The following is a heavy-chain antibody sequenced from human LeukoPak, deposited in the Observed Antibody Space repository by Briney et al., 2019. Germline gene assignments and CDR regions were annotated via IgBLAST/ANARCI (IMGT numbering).Heavy chain of an antibody. Sequence: AASVKVSCKTSGYTLTDFGLSWVRQAPGQGLEWMGWISDFNGLTKYAQKLQDRVTMTTDASTSTAYMELSSLRSEDTAVYYCARDGELLWFGELSLFDYWGQGTLVTVSS. CDR1: GYTLTDFG. CDR2: ISDFNGLT. CDR3: ARDGELLWFGELSLFDY. J-gene: IGHJ4*02. D-gene: IGHD3-10*01. V-gene: IGHV1-18*01.